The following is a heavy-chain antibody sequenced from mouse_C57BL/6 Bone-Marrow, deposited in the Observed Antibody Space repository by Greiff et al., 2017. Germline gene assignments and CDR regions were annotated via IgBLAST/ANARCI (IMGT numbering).Heavy chain of an antibody. CDR1: GYTFTDYY. J-gene: IGHJ3*01. V-gene: IGHV1-26*01. Sequence: VQLQQSGPELVKPGASVKISCKASGYTFTDYYMNWVKQSHGKSLEWIGDINPNNGGTSYNQKFKGKATLTVDKSSSTAYMELRSLTSEDSAVYYCARCPAYWGQGTLVTVSA. CDR2: INPNNGGT. CDR3: ARCPAY.